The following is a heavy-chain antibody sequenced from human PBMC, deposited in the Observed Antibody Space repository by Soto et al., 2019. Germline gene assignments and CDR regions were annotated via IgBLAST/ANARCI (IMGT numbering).Heavy chain of an antibody. CDR2: ISGSGDTK. Sequence: EVQVVESGGGLAQPGGSLRLSCAASGFTFSSYSMNWVRQAPGKGLEWVAYISGSGDTKYYADSVKGRFTISRDNAKNSLYLQMSSLRDEDTAVYYCAKYCSSDVCFDYWGQGTLVTVSS. CDR1: GFTFSSYS. J-gene: IGHJ4*02. V-gene: IGHV3-48*02. D-gene: IGHD2-8*01. CDR3: AKYCSSDVCFDY.